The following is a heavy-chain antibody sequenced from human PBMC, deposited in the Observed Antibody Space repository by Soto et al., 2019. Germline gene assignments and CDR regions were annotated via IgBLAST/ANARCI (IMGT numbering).Heavy chain of an antibody. J-gene: IGHJ6*02. CDR1: GFTFSSYW. CDR3: ARGVVVVAATGFTGGNV. Sequence: GGSLRLSCAASGFTFSSYWMHWVRQAPGKGLVWVSRINSDGSSTSYADSVKGRFTISRDNAKNTLYLQMNSLRAEDTAVYYCARGVVVVAATGFTGGNVWGQGTTVTVSS. D-gene: IGHD2-15*01. V-gene: IGHV3-74*01. CDR2: INSDGSST.